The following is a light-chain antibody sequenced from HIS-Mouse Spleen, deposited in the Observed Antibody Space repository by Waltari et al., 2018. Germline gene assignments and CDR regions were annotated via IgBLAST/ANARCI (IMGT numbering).Light chain of an antibody. CDR2: EVS. Sequence: QSALTQPASVSGSPGQSITISCTGPSRDVGGYNYVAWYQQHPGKAPKLMIYEVSNRPSGVSNSFSGSKSGNTASLTISGLQAEDEADYYCSSYTSSSPYVVFGGGTKLTVL. J-gene: IGLJ2*01. CDR1: SRDVGGYNY. CDR3: SSYTSSSPYVV. V-gene: IGLV2-14*01.